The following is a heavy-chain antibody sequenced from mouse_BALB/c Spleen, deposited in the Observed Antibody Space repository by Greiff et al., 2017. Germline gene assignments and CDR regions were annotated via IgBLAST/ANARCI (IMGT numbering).Heavy chain of an antibody. D-gene: IGHD1-1*01. CDR1: GFNIKDYY. J-gene: IGHJ3*01. Sequence: VQLQQSGAELVRSGASVKLSCTASGFNIKDYYMHWVKQRPGQGLEWIGWIDPENGDTEYAPKFQGKATMTADTSSNTAYLQLSSLTSEDTAVYYCNAYYGSRGWFAYWGQGTLVTVSA. CDR2: IDPENGDT. CDR3: NAYYGSRGWFAY. V-gene: IGHV14-4*02.